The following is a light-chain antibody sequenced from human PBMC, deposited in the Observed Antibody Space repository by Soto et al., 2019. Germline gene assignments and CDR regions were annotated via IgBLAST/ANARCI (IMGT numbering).Light chain of an antibody. Sequence: AIQMTKSPSALSAAVGERDTITCRASEGIRNDLGWYQQKPGKAPKLLIYAASSLQSGVPSRFSGSGSGTDFTLTISSLQPEDFATYYCLQDYKYPITFGGGTKVDSK. V-gene: IGKV1-6*01. CDR3: LQDYKYPIT. CDR1: EGIRND. J-gene: IGKJ4*01. CDR2: AAS.